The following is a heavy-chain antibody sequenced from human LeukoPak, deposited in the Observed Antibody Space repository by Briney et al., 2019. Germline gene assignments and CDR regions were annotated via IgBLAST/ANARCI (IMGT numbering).Heavy chain of an antibody. CDR3: AKSVSEEDAFDI. Sequence: GGSLRLSCAASGFTFSSYGMHWVRQAPGKGLEWVAVISYDGSNKYYADSVKGRFTISRDNSKNTLYLQMNSLRAEDTAVYYCAKSVSEEDAFDIWGQGAMVTVSS. V-gene: IGHV3-30*18. D-gene: IGHD4-17*01. CDR1: GFTFSSYG. J-gene: IGHJ3*02. CDR2: ISYDGSNK.